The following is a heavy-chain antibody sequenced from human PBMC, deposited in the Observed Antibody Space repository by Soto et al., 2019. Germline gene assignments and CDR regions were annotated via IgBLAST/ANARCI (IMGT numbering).Heavy chain of an antibody. J-gene: IGHJ4*02. CDR2: IRSKAYGGTT. D-gene: IGHD6-19*01. Sequence: EVQLVESGGGLVKPGRSLRLSCTASGFTFGDYAMSWFRQAPGKGLEWVGFIRSKAYGGTTEYAASVKGRFTISRDDSKSIAYLQMNSLKTEDTAVYYCTRDSFRLSSGWYEGGYWGQGTLVTVSS. V-gene: IGHV3-49*05. CDR1: GFTFGDYA. CDR3: TRDSFRLSSGWYEGGY.